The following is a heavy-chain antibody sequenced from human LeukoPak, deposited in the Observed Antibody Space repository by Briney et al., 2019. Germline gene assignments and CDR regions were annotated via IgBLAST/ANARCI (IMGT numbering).Heavy chain of an antibody. CDR3: ARDILDVGATHYFDY. V-gene: IGHV4-59*01. CDR2: IHSSGSA. Sequence: PSETLSLTCTVSGASITTYYWSCIRQPPGKGLEYIGQIHSSGSANYNPSLKSRVAMSLDASKNQFSLTVSSVTAADTAIYYCARDILDVGATHYFDYWGQGSLLTVSS. J-gene: IGHJ4*02. CDR1: GASITTYY. D-gene: IGHD1-26*01.